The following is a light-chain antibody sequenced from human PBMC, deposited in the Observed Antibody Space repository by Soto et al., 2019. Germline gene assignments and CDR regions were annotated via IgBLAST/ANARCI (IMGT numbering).Light chain of an antibody. V-gene: IGKV3-15*01. J-gene: IGKJ2*01. CDR3: HHYNSRPPMHT. CDR2: GAS. CDR1: QSIRSN. Sequence: EIVMTQSPGTLSVSPGERATLSCRASQSIRSNLAWHQQKPGQTPRLLIYGASTRATGVPARFSGSGSGTEFTLTISSLQSDDFAVYYCHHYNSRPPMHTFGQGTKLEI.